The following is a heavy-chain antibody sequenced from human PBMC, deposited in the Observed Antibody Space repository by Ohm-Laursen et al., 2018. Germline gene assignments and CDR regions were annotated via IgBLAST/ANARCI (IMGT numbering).Heavy chain of an antibody. CDR2: ISSDVSDT. Sequence: GSLRLSCAASGLTFSRYWMHWVRQAPGKGLVWVSRISSDVSDTSYADSVRGRFTISRDNAKNTVYLQMNSLRAEDTAVYYCARDSSGSGGDSDYWGQGTLVTVSS. D-gene: IGHD3-10*01. J-gene: IGHJ4*02. V-gene: IGHV3-74*01. CDR1: GLTFSRYW. CDR3: ARDSSGSGGDSDY.